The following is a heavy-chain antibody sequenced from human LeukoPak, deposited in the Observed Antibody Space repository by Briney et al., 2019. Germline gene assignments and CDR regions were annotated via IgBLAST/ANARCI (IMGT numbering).Heavy chain of an antibody. D-gene: IGHD4-17*01. CDR3: ARDQATVATPWVDY. J-gene: IGHJ4*02. Sequence: GASVKVSCKASRYTFTNYYLHWVRQAPGQGLEWMGWINPNSGGTKPAQKSLGRVTMTRDTSISTAYMELTRLTYDDTAVYYCARDQATVATPWVDYWGQGTLVTVSS. V-gene: IGHV1-2*02. CDR1: RYTFTNYY. CDR2: INPNSGGT.